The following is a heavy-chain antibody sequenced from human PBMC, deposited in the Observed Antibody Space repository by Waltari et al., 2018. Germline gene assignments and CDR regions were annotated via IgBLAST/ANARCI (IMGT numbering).Heavy chain of an antibody. CDR3: AKDLFLGRRGYYYYGMDV. J-gene: IGHJ6*02. V-gene: IGHV3-30*18. Sequence: QVQLVESGGGVVQPGRSLRLSCAASGFTFSSSGMHWVRLAPGKGLEWVAVITYDEKNKYDGDSVKGRFTISRDNSKNTLYLQMNSRRAEDTAVYYCAKDLFLGRRGYYYYGMDVWGQGTTVTVSS. CDR2: ITYDEKNK. CDR1: GFTFSSSG.